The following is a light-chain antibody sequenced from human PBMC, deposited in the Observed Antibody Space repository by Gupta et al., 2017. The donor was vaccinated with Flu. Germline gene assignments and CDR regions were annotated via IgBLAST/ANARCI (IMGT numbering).Light chain of an antibody. V-gene: IGKV1-9*01. CDR3: QHLDNYPVT. J-gene: IGKJ4*01. CDR1: QGITSF. CDR2: SAS. Sequence: PSFLSASVGDRVTITCRASQGITSFLAWYQHKVGKAPKVLIYSASSLQSGVPSRFSGSGSGTDFTLTISSLQPEDVATYYCQHLDNYPVTFGGGTKVEIK.